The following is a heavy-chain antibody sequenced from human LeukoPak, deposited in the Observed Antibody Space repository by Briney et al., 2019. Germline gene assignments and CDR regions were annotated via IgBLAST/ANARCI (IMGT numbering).Heavy chain of an antibody. CDR3: GEGDY. CDR1: GYTFTSYG. V-gene: IGHV1-18*01. J-gene: IGHJ4*02. CDR2: INPYNGDT. Sequence: GASVKVSCKASGYTFTSYGISWVRQAPGQGLEWVGRINPYNGDTNYAQKFQGRVTMTTDTSTTTAYMELRSLRSDDTAVYYCGEGDYWGQGTLVTVSS.